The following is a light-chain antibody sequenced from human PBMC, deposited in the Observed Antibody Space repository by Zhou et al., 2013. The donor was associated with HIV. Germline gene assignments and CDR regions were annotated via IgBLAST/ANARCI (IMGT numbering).Light chain of an antibody. Sequence: DIQMTQSPSTLSAYVGDRVTITCRASQSISSYLAWYQQNSGKAPILLIYGTSSLQGGVPSRFSGSGSGTDFTLTISSLQPEDFATYYCQQSYSTSWTFGPGTKVDFK. V-gene: IGKV1-39*01. J-gene: IGKJ3*01. CDR1: QSISSY. CDR3: QQSYSTSWT. CDR2: GTS.